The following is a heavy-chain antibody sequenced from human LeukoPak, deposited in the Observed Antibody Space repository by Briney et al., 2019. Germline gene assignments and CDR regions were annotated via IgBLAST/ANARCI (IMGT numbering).Heavy chain of an antibody. CDR3: ARDSRYCSSTSCPWGFDY. Sequence: SETLSLTCTVSGGSISSGGYYWSWIRQHPGKGLEWIGYIYYSGSTYYNPSLKSRVTISVDTSKNQFSLKLSSVTAADTAVYYCARDSRYCSSTSCPWGFDYWGQGTLVTVSS. CDR2: IYYSGST. CDR1: GGSISSGGYY. D-gene: IGHD2-2*01. J-gene: IGHJ4*02. V-gene: IGHV4-31*03.